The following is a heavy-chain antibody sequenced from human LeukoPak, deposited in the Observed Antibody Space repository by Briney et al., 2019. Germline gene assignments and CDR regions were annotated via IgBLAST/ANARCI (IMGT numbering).Heavy chain of an antibody. J-gene: IGHJ4*02. CDR2: IRSKAYGGTT. CDR3: TSPLDY. V-gene: IGHV3-49*02. Sequence: SWVRQPPGKGLEWVGFIRSKAYGGTTEYAASVKGRFTISRDDSKSIAYLQMNSLKTEDTAVYYCTSPLDYWGQGTLVTVSS.